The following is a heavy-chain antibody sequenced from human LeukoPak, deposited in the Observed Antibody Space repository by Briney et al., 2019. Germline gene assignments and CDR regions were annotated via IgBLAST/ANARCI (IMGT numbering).Heavy chain of an antibody. Sequence: SVKVSCKASGGTFSSYAISWVRQAPGQGLEWMGRIIPILGIANYAQKFQARVTITADKSTSTAYMELSSLRSEDTAVYYCARVLRFLEWLPHDGYYYYGMDVWGQGTTVTVSS. CDR1: GGTFSSYA. J-gene: IGHJ6*02. D-gene: IGHD3-3*01. V-gene: IGHV1-69*04. CDR3: ARVLRFLEWLPHDGYYYYGMDV. CDR2: IIPILGIA.